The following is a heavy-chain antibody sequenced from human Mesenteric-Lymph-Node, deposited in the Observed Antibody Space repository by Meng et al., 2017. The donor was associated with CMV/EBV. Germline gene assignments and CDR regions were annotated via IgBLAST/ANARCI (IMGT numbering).Heavy chain of an antibody. CDR1: GFTFSSYW. CDR3: AALFYSRNWYFDL. V-gene: IGHV3-7*01. D-gene: IGHD6-13*01. J-gene: IGHJ2*01. Sequence: CAASGFTFSSYWMSWVRQAPGKGLEWVANIKQDGSEKYYVDSVKGRFTISRDNAKNSLYLQMNSLRAEDTAVYYCAALFYSRNWYFDLWGRGTLVTVSS. CDR2: IKQDGSEK.